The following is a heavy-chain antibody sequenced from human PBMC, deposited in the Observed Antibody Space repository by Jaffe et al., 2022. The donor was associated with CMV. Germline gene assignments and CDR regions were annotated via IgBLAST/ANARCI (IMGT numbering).Heavy chain of an antibody. CDR1: GGSISSSSYY. J-gene: IGHJ4*02. V-gene: IGHV4-39*01. Sequence: QLQLQESGPGLVKPSETLSLTCTVSGGSISSSSYYWGWIRQPPGKGLEWIGSIYYSGSTYYNPSLKSRVTISVDTSKNQFSLKLSSVTAADTAVYYCARQSTPIKYSSSRPVYPGLDDYWGQGTLVTVSS. CDR3: ARQSTPIKYSSSRPVYPGLDDY. CDR2: IYYSGST. D-gene: IGHD6-6*01.